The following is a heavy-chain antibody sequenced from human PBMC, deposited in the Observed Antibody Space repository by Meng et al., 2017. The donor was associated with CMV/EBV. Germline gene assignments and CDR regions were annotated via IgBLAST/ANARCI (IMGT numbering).Heavy chain of an antibody. CDR1: GFTFSSYS. J-gene: IGHJ6*02. D-gene: IGHD3-10*01. CDR3: ARELLWFGELYYGMDV. CDR2: ISSSSSYI. Sequence: GESLKISCAASGFTFSSYSMNWVRQAPGKGLEWVSSISSSSSYIYYEDSVKGRFTISRDNAKNSLYLQMNSLRAEDTAVYYCARELLWFGELYYGMDVWGQGTTVTVSS. V-gene: IGHV3-21*01.